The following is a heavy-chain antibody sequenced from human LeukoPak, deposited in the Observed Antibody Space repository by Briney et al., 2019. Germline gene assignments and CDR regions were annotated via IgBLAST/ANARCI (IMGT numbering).Heavy chain of an antibody. CDR2: IYYSGST. CDR1: GDSITSSSYF. CDR3: ATQLYYDFWSGYSFFDY. D-gene: IGHD3-3*01. Sequence: PSETLSLTCTVSGDSITSSSYFWGWTRQPPGNGLEWIGNIYYSGSTKYNPSLVSRVTMSADTSKNQFSLNLSSVTAADTAIYYCATQLYYDFWSGYSFFDYWGQGTLITVSS. V-gene: IGHV4-39*07. J-gene: IGHJ4*02.